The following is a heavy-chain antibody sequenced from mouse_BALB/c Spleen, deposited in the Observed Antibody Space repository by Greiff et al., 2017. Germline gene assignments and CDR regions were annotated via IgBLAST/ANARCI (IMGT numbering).Heavy chain of an antibody. V-gene: IGHV3-6*02. CDR2: ISYDGSN. D-gene: IGHD1-1*01. CDR1: GYSITSGYY. CDR3: ARGGYGSSYLAMDY. Sequence: EVQLQQSGPGLVKPSQSLSLTCSVTGYSITSGYYWNWIRQFPGNKLEWMGYISYDGSNNYNPSLKNRISITRDTSKNQFFLKLNSVTTEDTATYYCARGGYGSSYLAMDYWGQGTSVTVSS. J-gene: IGHJ4*01.